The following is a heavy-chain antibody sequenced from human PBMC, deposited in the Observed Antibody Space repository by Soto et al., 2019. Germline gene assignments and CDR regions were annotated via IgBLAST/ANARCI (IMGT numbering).Heavy chain of an antibody. CDR2: ISYDGRNK. CDR3: AKDMDSILRH. V-gene: IGHV3-30*18. CDR1: GSTFSSYG. Sequence: GGSLRLSCAASGSTFSSYGMHWVRQAPGKGLEWVAVISYDGRNKYYGDSVKGRFTISRDNSKNTLYLQMNRLRAEDTAVYYCAKDMDSILRHWGQGTLVTVSS. J-gene: IGHJ4*02. D-gene: IGHD2-2*03.